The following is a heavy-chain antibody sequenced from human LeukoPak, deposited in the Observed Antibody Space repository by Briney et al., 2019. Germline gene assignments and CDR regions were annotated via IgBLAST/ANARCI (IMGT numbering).Heavy chain of an antibody. Sequence: SETLSLTCAVYGGSFSGYYWSWIRQPPGKGLEWIGEINHSGSTNYNPSLKSRVTISVDTSKNQFSLKLSSVTAADTAVYYCVRRSLKVRVTQGKNFDYWGQGTLVTVSS. D-gene: IGHD5-18*01. V-gene: IGHV4-34*01. CDR2: INHSGST. J-gene: IGHJ4*02. CDR1: GGSFSGYY. CDR3: VRRSLKVRVTQGKNFDY.